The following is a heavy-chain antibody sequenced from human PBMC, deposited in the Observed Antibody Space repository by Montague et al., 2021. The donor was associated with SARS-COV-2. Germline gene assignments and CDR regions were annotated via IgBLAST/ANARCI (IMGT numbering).Heavy chain of an antibody. CDR1: GGSFSGYY. Sequence: SETLSLTCAVYGGSFSGYYWSWIRQPPGKGLEWIGEINQSGRTNYNPSLKSRVTISVDTSKNQFSLKLSSVTAADTAVYYCARERYSFCLTGGSTWFDPWGQGTLVTVSS. V-gene: IGHV4-34*01. CDR2: INQSGRT. CDR3: ARERYSFCLTGGSTWFDP. D-gene: IGHD3-9*01. J-gene: IGHJ5*02.